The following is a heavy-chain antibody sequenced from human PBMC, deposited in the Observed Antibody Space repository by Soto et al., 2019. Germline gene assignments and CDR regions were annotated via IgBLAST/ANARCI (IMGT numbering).Heavy chain of an antibody. CDR1: GFTFSSYS. D-gene: IGHD3-3*01. CDR3: ARDKDDFWSGYYFV. V-gene: IGHV3-21*01. Sequence: GGSLRLSCAASGFTFSSYSMNWVRQAPGKGLEWVSSISSSSSYIYYADSVKGRFTISRDNAKNSLYLQMTSLRAEDTAVYYCARDKDDFWSGYYFVWGQGTLVTVSS. J-gene: IGHJ4*02. CDR2: ISSSSSYI.